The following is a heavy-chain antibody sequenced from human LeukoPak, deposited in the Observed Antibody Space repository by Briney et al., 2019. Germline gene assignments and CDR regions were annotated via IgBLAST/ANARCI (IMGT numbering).Heavy chain of an antibody. J-gene: IGHJ3*02. CDR1: GGSISSGGYY. V-gene: IGHV4-31*03. D-gene: IGHD3-9*01. CDR2: IYYSGST. Sequence: SQTLSLTCTVSGGSISSGGYYWSWIRQHPGKGLEWIGYIYYSGSTYYNPSLKSRVTISVDTSKNQFSLKLSSVTAADTAVYYCARDLILTGYYPPDAFDIWGQGTMVTVSS. CDR3: ARDLILTGYYPPDAFDI.